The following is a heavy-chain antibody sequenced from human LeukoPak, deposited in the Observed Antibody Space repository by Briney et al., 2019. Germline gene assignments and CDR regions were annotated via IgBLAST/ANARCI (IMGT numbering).Heavy chain of an antibody. D-gene: IGHD5-12*01. Sequence: GGSLRLSCAASGFTFSSYAMSWVRQAPGEGLECVSVVSGRGDSTNYAESVKGRFTIFRDNSKNMLYLQMSSLRAEDMALYYCAKMGDIVTTIVDFWGQGTLVTVSS. V-gene: IGHV3-23*01. CDR2: VSGRGDST. J-gene: IGHJ4*02. CDR1: GFTFSSYA. CDR3: AKMGDIVTTIVDF.